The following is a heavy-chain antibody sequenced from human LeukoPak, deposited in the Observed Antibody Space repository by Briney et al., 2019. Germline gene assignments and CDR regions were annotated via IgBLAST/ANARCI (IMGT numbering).Heavy chain of an antibody. Sequence: VASVKVSCKVSGYTLTELSMHWVRQAPGKGLEWMGGFDPEDGETIYAQKFQGRVTMTEDTSTDTAYMELSSLRSEDTAVYYCATALTTVVTGYFDYWGQGTLVTVSS. CDR2: FDPEDGET. CDR1: GYTLTELS. D-gene: IGHD4-23*01. CDR3: ATALTTVVTGYFDY. V-gene: IGHV1-24*01. J-gene: IGHJ4*02.